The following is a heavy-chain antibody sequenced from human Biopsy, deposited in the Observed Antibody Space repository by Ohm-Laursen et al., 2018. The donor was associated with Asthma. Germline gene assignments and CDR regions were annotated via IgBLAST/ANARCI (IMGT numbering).Heavy chain of an antibody. Sequence: SLRLSCTASGFTFADYAMHWVRQAPGKGLEWVSGISWNSGSIGYADSVKGRFTISRDNAKNSLYLQMNSQRAEDTALYYCAKGEWELLEANFDYWGQGTLVTVSS. CDR3: AKGEWELLEANFDY. D-gene: IGHD1-26*01. CDR2: ISWNSGSI. J-gene: IGHJ4*02. CDR1: GFTFADYA. V-gene: IGHV3-9*01.